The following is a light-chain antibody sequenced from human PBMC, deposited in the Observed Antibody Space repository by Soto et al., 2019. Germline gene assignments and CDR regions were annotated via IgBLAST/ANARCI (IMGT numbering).Light chain of an antibody. J-gene: IGLJ1*01. CDR2: DVS. CDR1: SSDVGDYNF. V-gene: IGLV2-14*03. CDR3: SSYTSSSSLV. Sequence: QSALTQPASVSGSPGQSIAIPCPGTSSDVGDYNFVSWYQQHPGKAPKLMIYDVSNRPSGVSNRFSGSKSGNTASLTISGLQAEDEADYYCSSYTSSSSLVFGTGTKVTVL.